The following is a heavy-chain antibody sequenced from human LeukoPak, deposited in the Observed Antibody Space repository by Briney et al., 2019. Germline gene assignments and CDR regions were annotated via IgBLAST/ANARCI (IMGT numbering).Heavy chain of an antibody. CDR3: ARDPTQGSVFRYFDL. J-gene: IGHJ2*01. CDR1: APSLSSHD. Sequence: GGSLRLSCAASAPSLSSHDMHWDRQVTGKGLEWVSGIGTAGDTYYIASVKGRFTTSRENAQNPLYLQMNSLRPGDTALFYCARDPTQGSVFRYFDLWGRGTLVTVSS. V-gene: IGHV3-13*01. CDR2: IGTAGDT. D-gene: IGHD1-14*01.